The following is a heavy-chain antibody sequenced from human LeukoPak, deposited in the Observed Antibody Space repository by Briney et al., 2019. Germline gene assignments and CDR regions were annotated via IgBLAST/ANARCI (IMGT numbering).Heavy chain of an antibody. D-gene: IGHD4-17*01. V-gene: IGHV1-18*01. J-gene: IGHJ1*01. Sequence: ASVKVSCKASGYTFTSYGISWVRQAPGQGLEWMGWISAYNGNTNYAQKLQGRVTMTTDTSTSTAYMELRSLRSDDTAVYYCARLSYGGNSGAPTEYFQHWGQGTLVTVSS. CDR2: ISAYNGNT. CDR1: GYTFTSYG. CDR3: ARLSYGGNSGAPTEYFQH.